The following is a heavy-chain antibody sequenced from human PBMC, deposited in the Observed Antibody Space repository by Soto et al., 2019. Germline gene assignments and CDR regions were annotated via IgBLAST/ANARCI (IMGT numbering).Heavy chain of an antibody. CDR3: ARDPPPDGNWYFDL. D-gene: IGHD1-26*01. CDR1: GGSFSGYS. CDR2: INHSGST. Sequence: SETLSLTCAVYGGSFSGYSWTWIRQPPGTGLEWIGEINHSGSTNYNPSLKSRVTISVDTSKNQFSLKLTSVTAADTAVYYCARDPPPDGNWYFDLWGRGTLVTVSS. J-gene: IGHJ2*01. V-gene: IGHV4-34*01.